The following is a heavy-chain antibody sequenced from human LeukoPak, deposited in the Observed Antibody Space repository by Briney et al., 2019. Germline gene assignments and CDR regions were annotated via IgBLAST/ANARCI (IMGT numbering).Heavy chain of an antibody. CDR1: GFTFSSYW. D-gene: IGHD5-18*01. Sequence: GGSLTLSCAASGFTFSSYWMHWVRHTPGKGLVWVSRIKGDGSSTSYADSVKGRFTISRDNAKNTLYLQMNSLRAEDTAVYYCARDGYSFGHDFDYWGQGTLVTVSS. J-gene: IGHJ4*02. CDR2: IKGDGSST. V-gene: IGHV3-74*01. CDR3: ARDGYSFGHDFDY.